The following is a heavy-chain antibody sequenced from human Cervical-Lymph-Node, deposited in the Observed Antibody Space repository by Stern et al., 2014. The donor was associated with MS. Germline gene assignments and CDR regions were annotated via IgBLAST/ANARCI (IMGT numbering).Heavy chain of an antibody. CDR3: TTVSIAD. CDR2: IKSKPDGGTN. D-gene: IGHD6-13*01. Sequence: VQLGESGGGLVKPGGSLRLSCAASGFTFSNAWMRWVRQAPGKGLEWVGSIKSKPDGGTNDDSAPGQCRFTIAKDDHTQTLSLQMNSLKTEDTAVYYCTTVSIADWGQGTLVTVSS. V-gene: IGHV3-15*01. J-gene: IGHJ4*02. CDR1: GFTFSNAW.